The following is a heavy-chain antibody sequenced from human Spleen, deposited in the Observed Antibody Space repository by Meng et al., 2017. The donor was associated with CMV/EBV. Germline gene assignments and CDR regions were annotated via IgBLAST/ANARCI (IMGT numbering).Heavy chain of an antibody. J-gene: IGHJ4*02. CDR1: GYSFTSYG. V-gene: IGHV1-69*04. CDR2: IIPLLGTA. D-gene: IGHD5-18*01. Sequence: CKASGYSFTSYGISWVRQAPGQGLEWVGRIIPLLGTANNAQKFQGRVTITADKSTSTAYMELSSLRSEDTAVYYCARDRGYSYGLVYWGQGTLVTVSS. CDR3: ARDRGYSYGLVY.